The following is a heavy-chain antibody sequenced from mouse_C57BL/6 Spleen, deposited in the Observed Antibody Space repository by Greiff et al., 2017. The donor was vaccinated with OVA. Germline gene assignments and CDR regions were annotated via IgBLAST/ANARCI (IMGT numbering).Heavy chain of an antibody. D-gene: IGHD1-1*01. J-gene: IGHJ1*03. V-gene: IGHV7-1*01. Sequence: EVHLVESGGGLVQSGRSLRLSCATSGFTFSDFYMEWVRQAPGKGLEWIAASRNKANDYTTEYSASVKGRFIVSRDTSQSILYLQMNALRAEDTAIYYCARDAGYGSRGWYFDVWGTGTTVTVSS. CDR1: GFTFSDFY. CDR3: ARDAGYGSRGWYFDV. CDR2: SRNKANDYTT.